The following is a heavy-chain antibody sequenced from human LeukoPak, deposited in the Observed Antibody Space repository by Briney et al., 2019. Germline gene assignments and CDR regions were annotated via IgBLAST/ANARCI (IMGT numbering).Heavy chain of an antibody. D-gene: IGHD1-26*01. CDR3: ARDEVGVGATHDY. V-gene: IGHV3-74*01. Sequence: GGSLRLSCAASGFTFSSYWMHWVRQAPGKGLVWVSRISKDGSSTYYADSVKGRFTISRDNAKNTLYLQMNSLRAEDTAVYYCARDEVGVGATHDYWGQGTLVTISS. CDR2: ISKDGSST. J-gene: IGHJ4*02. CDR1: GFTFSSYW.